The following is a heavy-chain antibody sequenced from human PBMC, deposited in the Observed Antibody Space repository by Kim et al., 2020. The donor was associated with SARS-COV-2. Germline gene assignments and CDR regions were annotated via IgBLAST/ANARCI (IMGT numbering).Heavy chain of an antibody. J-gene: IGHJ3*02. CDR3: ARVLVDGAQYDFWSGYSQGDAFDI. Sequence: ASVKVSCKASGYTFTSYGISWVRQAPGQGLEWMGWISAYNGNTNYAQKLQGRVTMTTDTSTSTAYMELRSLRSDDTAVYYCARVLVDGAQYDFWSGYSQGDAFDIWGQGTMVTVSS. CDR2: ISAYNGNT. V-gene: IGHV1-18*01. CDR1: GYTFTSYG. D-gene: IGHD3-3*01.